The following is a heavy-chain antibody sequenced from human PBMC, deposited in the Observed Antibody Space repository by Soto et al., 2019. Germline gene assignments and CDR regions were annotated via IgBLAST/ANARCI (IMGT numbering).Heavy chain of an antibody. D-gene: IGHD3-9*01. J-gene: IGHJ4*02. V-gene: IGHV1-69*01. CDR2: IIPIFGTA. Sequence: QVQLVQSGAEVKKPGSSVKVSCKASGGTFSSYAISWVRQAPGQGLEWMGGIIPIFGTANYAQKFQGRVTITADESTSTAYMELSSLRSEDTAVYYCARASKRRITIFDWLLLAGYWGQGTLVTVSS. CDR1: GGTFSSYA. CDR3: ARASKRRITIFDWLLLAGY.